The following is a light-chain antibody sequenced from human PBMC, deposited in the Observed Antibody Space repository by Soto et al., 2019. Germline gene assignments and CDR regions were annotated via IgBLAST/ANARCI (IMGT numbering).Light chain of an antibody. Sequence: QSVLTQPRSVSGSPGQSVTISCSGRSSDVGGYNFVSWYQQHPGKAPKLMIYDVSKRPSGVPGRFSGSKSGNTASLTISGLQAEDEADYYCCSNAGSYTWVFGGGTKLTVL. CDR1: SSDVGGYNF. V-gene: IGLV2-11*01. CDR2: DVS. J-gene: IGLJ3*02. CDR3: CSNAGSYTWV.